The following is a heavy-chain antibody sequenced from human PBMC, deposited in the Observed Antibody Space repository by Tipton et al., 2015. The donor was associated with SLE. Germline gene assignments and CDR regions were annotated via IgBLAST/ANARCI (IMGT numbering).Heavy chain of an antibody. Sequence: QLVQSGAEVKKPGSSVKVSCKASGGTFSSYAISWVRQAPGQGLERMGGIIPIFGTANYAQKFQGRVTITADESTSTAYMELSSLRSEDTAVYYCASYDSSGPTGAFDIWGQGTMVTVSS. CDR3: ASYDSSGPTGAFDI. CDR1: GGTFSSYA. D-gene: IGHD3-22*01. V-gene: IGHV1-69*01. CDR2: IIPIFGTA. J-gene: IGHJ3*02.